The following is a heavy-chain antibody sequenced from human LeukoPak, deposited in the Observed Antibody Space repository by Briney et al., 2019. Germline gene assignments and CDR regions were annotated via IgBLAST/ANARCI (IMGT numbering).Heavy chain of an antibody. Sequence: GGSLRLSCAASGFTFSSYWMSWVRQAPGKGLEWVANIKQDGSEKYYVDSVKGRFTISRDNAKNSLYLQMNSLRAEGTAVYYCARDEEPDYYDSSGYPFFQHWGQGTLVTVSS. CDR1: GFTFSSYW. J-gene: IGHJ1*01. CDR3: ARDEEPDYYDSSGYPFFQH. D-gene: IGHD3-22*01. CDR2: IKQDGSEK. V-gene: IGHV3-7*01.